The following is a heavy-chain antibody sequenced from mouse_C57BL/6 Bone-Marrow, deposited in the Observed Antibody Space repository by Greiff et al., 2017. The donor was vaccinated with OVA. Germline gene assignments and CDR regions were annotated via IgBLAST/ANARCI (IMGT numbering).Heavy chain of an antibody. D-gene: IGHD1-1*01. CDR2: INPNNGGT. CDR1: GYTFTDYN. CDR3: ATEVLRSYFDY. J-gene: IGHJ2*01. Sequence: VQLQQSGPELVKPGASVKMSCKASGYTFTDYNMHWVKQSHGKSLEWIGYINPNNGGTSYNQKFKGKATLTVNKSSSTAYMELRSLTSEDSAVYYCATEVLRSYFDYWGQGTTLTVSS. V-gene: IGHV1-22*01.